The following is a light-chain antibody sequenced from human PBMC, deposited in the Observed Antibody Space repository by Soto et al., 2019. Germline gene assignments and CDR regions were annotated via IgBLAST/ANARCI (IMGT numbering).Light chain of an antibody. CDR3: QQYNSYAYT. CDR2: KAS. J-gene: IGKJ2*01. CDR1: QSISSW. V-gene: IGKV1-5*03. Sequence: DIQMTQSPSTLSASVGDRVTITCRASQSISSWLAWYQQKPGKAPKLLIYKASSLESGVPSRFSGSGSGTEFTLTISSLQPDDFATYDCQQYNSYAYTCGQGPKLEIK.